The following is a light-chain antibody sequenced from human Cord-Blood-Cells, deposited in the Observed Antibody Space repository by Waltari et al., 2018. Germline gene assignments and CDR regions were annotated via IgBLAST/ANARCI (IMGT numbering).Light chain of an antibody. V-gene: IGKV4-1*01. Sequence: DIVMTQSPDSLAASLGERATIHCTSSRSVLYSSNNKNYLAWYQQKPGQPPKLLIYWASTRESGVPDRFSGSGSGTDFTLTISSLQAEDVAVYYCQQYYSTPYTFGQGTKLEIK. CDR2: WAS. CDR1: RSVLYSSNNKNY. CDR3: QQYYSTPYT. J-gene: IGKJ2*01.